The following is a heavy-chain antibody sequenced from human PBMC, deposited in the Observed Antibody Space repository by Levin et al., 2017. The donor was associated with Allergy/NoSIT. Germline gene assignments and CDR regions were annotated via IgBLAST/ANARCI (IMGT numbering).Heavy chain of an antibody. J-gene: IGHJ4*02. V-gene: IGHV3-43*01. Sequence: GGSLRLSCAASGFTFDDYTMHWVRQAPGKGLEWVSLISWDGGSTYYADSVKGRFTISRDNSKNSLYLQMNSLRTEDTALYYCAKNHWDSSGYYPIGYWGQGTLVTVSS. CDR1: GFTFDDYT. D-gene: IGHD3-22*01. CDR2: ISWDGGST. CDR3: AKNHWDSSGYYPIGY.